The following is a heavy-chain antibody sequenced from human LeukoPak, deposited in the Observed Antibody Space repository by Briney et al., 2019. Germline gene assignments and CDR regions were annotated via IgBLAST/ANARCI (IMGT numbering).Heavy chain of an antibody. CDR1: GGSISSGDYY. V-gene: IGHV4-30-4*08. Sequence: SQTLSLTCTVSGGSISSGDYYWSWIRQPPGKGLEWIGYIYYSGSTYYNPSLKSRVTITVDTSKNQFSLKLSSVTAADTAVYYCARGPLSSTSLNWFDPWGQGTLVTVSS. J-gene: IGHJ5*02. CDR2: IYYSGST. CDR3: ARGPLSSTSLNWFDP. D-gene: IGHD2-2*01.